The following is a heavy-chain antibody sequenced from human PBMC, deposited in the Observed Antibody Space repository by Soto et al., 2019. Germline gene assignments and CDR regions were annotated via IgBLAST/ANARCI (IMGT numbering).Heavy chain of an antibody. Sequence: QVQLQESGPGLVKPSETLSLTCTVSGGSISNYYWSWIRQPPGKGLEWIGYIYHSGSTNYNPSLKRRVTISVDTYTNQFSLKLSSVTATDTAVYYCARGGVVVVPAAKRWFDPWGQGTLVTVSS. D-gene: IGHD2-2*01. CDR1: GGSISNYY. V-gene: IGHV4-59*08. CDR3: ARGGVVVVPAAKRWFDP. CDR2: IYHSGST. J-gene: IGHJ5*02.